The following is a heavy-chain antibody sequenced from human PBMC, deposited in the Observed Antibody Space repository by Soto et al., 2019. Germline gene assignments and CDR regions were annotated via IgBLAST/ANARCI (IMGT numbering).Heavy chain of an antibody. V-gene: IGHV1-18*01. D-gene: IGHD6-13*01. CDR1: GYTFSSYG. J-gene: IGHJ6*02. CDR2: ISAYNGNK. Sequence: ASVKVSCKASGYTFSSYGISWVRQAPGQGLEWMGWISAYNGNKNYAQKIQGRVTMTTDTSTSTAYMELTSLRSDETAVYYCAREGGSSWYDYYYYYGMDVWGQGTKVTVSS. CDR3: AREGGSSWYDYYYYYGMDV.